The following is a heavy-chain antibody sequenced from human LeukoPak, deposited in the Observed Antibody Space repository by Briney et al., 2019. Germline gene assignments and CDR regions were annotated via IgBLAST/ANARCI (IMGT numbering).Heavy chain of an antibody. CDR3: ARALGGYPANFDY. J-gene: IGHJ4*02. Sequence: SQTLSLTCTVSGGSISSGSYYWSWIRQPAGKGLEWIGRIYTSGSTNYNPSLKSRVTISVDTSKNQFSLKLSSVTAADTAVYYCARALGGYPANFDYWGQGTLVILSS. CDR2: IYTSGST. D-gene: IGHD3-16*02. CDR1: GGSISSGSYY. V-gene: IGHV4-61*02.